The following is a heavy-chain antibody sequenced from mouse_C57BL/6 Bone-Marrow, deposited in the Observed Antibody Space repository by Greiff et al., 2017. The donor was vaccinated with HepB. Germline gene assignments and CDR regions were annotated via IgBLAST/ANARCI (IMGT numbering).Heavy chain of an antibody. J-gene: IGHJ2*01. D-gene: IGHD1-1*01. CDR2: ISNGGGST. CDR3: ARHVIYYYGSSYGDYFDY. Sequence: DVMLVESGGGLVQPGGSLKLSCAASGFTFSDYYMYWVRQTPEKRLEWVAYISNGGGSTYYPDTVKGRFTISRDNAKNTLYLQMSRLKSEDTAMYYCARHVIYYYGSSYGDYFDYWGQGTTLTVSS. V-gene: IGHV5-12*01. CDR1: GFTFSDYY.